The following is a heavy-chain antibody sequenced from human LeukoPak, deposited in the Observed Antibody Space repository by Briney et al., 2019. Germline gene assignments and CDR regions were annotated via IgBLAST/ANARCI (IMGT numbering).Heavy chain of an antibody. Sequence: ASVKVSCKESGYTFTSYYMHWVRQAPGQGLEWMGIINPSGGSTSYAQKFQGRVTMTRDTSTSTVYMELSSLRSEDTAVYYCARAGPYDFWSGYYTRDYYYYGMDVWGQGTTVTVSS. D-gene: IGHD3-3*01. J-gene: IGHJ6*02. CDR2: INPSGGST. V-gene: IGHV1-46*01. CDR1: GYTFTSYY. CDR3: ARAGPYDFWSGYYTRDYYYYGMDV.